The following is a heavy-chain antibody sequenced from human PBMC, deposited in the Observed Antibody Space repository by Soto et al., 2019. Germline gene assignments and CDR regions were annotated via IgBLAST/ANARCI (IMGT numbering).Heavy chain of an antibody. CDR1: GFTFSSYG. Sequence: QVQLVESGGGVVQPGRSLRLSCAASGFTFSSYGMHWVRQAPGKGLEWVAVISYDGSNKYYADSVKGRFTISRDNSKNTLYLQMNSLRAEDTAVYYCANDLTPSSEGLLDYWGQGTLVTVSS. CDR3: ANDLTPSSEGLLDY. J-gene: IGHJ4*02. CDR2: ISYDGSNK. V-gene: IGHV3-30*18. D-gene: IGHD6-25*01.